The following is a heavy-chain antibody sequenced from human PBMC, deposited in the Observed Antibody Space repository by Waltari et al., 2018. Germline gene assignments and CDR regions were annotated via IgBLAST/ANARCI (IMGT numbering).Heavy chain of an antibody. CDR2: INPNSGGT. CDR3: ARVRSHYYGSGTERYYYYYYMDV. Sequence: QVQLVQSGAEVKKPGASVKVSCKASGYTFTGYYMHWVRQAPGQGLEWMGRINPNSGGTNYAQTFQGRVTMTRDTSISTAYMELSRLRSDDTAGYYCARVRSHYYGSGTERYYYYYYMDVWGKGTTVTVSS. D-gene: IGHD3-10*01. V-gene: IGHV1-2*06. CDR1: GYTFTGYY. J-gene: IGHJ6*03.